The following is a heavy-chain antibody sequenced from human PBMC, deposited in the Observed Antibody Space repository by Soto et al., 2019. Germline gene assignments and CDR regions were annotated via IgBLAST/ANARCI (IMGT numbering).Heavy chain of an antibody. J-gene: IGHJ5*02. Sequence: GLRLRHSWTAAGCTFSNHCMRRVRQLPGKGLVWVSRMNGDGSSSSYADSVTGRSPISRDNAKNTLHLQMNSLRDEATAVYYCARDGFGKNNHWGQGTLVTVSS. D-gene: IGHD3-10*01. V-gene: IGHV3-74*01. CDR3: ARDGFGKNNH. CDR2: MNGDGSSS. CDR1: GCTFSNHC.